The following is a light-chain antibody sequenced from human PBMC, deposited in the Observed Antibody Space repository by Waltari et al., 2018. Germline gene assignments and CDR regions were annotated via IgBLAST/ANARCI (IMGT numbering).Light chain of an antibody. CDR2: AVT. CDR3: CSYAGSSTSSVV. CDR1: SSDVGGYYL. J-gene: IGLJ1*01. V-gene: IGLV2-23*02. Sequence: QSALTQPASVSGSPGQSITIPCSGSSSDVGGYYLVSLSQQRPGKAPKLIIYAVTKRPSGVSHRFSGSKSGNTASLTISGLQAEDEADYYCCSYAGSSTSSVVFGGGTKVIVL.